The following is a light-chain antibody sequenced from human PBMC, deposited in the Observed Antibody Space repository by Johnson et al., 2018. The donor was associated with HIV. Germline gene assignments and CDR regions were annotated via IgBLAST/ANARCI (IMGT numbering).Light chain of an antibody. CDR2: DTI. CDR1: SSNIGNNY. V-gene: IGLV1-51*01. J-gene: IGLJ1*01. CDR3: GTWDSSLNAYV. Sequence: QSVLTQPPSVSAAPGQKVTISCSGSSSNIGNNYVSWYQQVPGTAPRLVIYDTIKRHSGIPDRFSGSKSGTSATLGITGLQTGDEADYYCGTWDSSLNAYVFRAATKVAVL.